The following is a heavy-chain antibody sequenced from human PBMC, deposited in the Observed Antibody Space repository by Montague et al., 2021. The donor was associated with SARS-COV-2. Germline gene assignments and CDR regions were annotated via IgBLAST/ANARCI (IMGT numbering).Heavy chain of an antibody. Sequence: SLRLSCAASGFTFRNVAMTWVRQAPGQGLEWVSSISSSSSYIYYADSVKGRFTISRDNAKNSLYLQMNSLRAEDTAVYYCARDGAHYDSSGSDAFDIWGQGTMVTVSS. CDR3: ARDGAHYDSSGSDAFDI. V-gene: IGHV3-21*01. CDR1: GFTFRNVA. CDR2: ISSSSSYI. D-gene: IGHD3-22*01. J-gene: IGHJ3*02.